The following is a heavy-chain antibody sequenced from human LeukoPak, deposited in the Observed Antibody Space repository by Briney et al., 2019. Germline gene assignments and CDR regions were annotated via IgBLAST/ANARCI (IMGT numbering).Heavy chain of an antibody. CDR1: GGSITSISHH. V-gene: IGHV4-39*07. J-gene: IGHJ4*02. Sequence: SETLSLTCTVSGGSITSISHHWGWIRRPPGKGLEWIGSTYYSTSTQYNPSLKSRVTISVDTSKNQFSLKLSSVTAADTAVYYCARGLILTGIDYFDYWGRGTLVTVSS. D-gene: IGHD3-9*01. CDR3: ARGLILTGIDYFDY. CDR2: TYYSTST.